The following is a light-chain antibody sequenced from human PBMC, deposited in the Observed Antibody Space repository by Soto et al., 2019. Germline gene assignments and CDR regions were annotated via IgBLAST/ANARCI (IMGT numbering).Light chain of an antibody. CDR2: GDT. Sequence: NFMLSQPHSVSESPGKTVTISCTRSRGSIAGNYVQWYQQRPGSAPAPIIYGDTLRPSGVPDRFSASIDISSNSASLTISGLETEDEADYFCQSYGVFGGRTKVTVL. J-gene: IGLJ3*02. CDR1: RGSIAGNY. V-gene: IGLV6-57*04. CDR3: QSYGV.